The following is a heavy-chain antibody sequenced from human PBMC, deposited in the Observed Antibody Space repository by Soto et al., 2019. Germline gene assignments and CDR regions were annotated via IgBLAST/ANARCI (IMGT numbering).Heavy chain of an antibody. CDR1: GYTFTSYY. D-gene: IGHD2-2*01. J-gene: IGHJ4*02. CDR2: INPSGGST. CDR3: ARESRGGYCSSTSCYNFDY. Sequence: GASVKVSCKASGYTFTSYYMHWVGQAPGQGLEWMGIINPSGGSTSYAQKFQGRGTMTRDTSTSTVYMELSSLRSEDTAVYYCARESRGGYCSSTSCYNFDYWGQGTLVTVSS. V-gene: IGHV1-46*03.